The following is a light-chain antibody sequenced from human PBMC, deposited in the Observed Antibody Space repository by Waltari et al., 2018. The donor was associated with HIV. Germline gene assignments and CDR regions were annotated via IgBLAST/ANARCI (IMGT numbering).Light chain of an antibody. CDR3: SSYTTSSTWV. CDR2: DVT. CDR1: SIDVRGYSY. J-gene: IGLJ3*02. Sequence: SALTQPRSVSGSPGQSVAISCTGTSIDVRGYSYVSWYQLHPGKAPKLMISDVTTRPSGISSRFSGSKSANTASLTISEVQAEDEADYYCSSYTTSSTWVFGGGTKLTVL. V-gene: IGLV2-11*01.